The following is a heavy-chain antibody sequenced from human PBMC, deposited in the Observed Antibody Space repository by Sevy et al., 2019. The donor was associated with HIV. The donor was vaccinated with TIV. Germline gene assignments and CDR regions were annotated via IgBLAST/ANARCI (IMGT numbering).Heavy chain of an antibody. Sequence: ASVKVSCKASGYTFTSYGISWVRQAPGQGLEWMGWISAYNGNTNYAQKLQGRVTMTRDTSISTAYMELSRLRSDDTAVYYCARDQSYYDFWSAIGGMDVWGQGTTVTVSS. J-gene: IGHJ6*02. CDR1: GYTFTSYG. D-gene: IGHD3-3*01. CDR2: ISAYNGNT. V-gene: IGHV1-18*04. CDR3: ARDQSYYDFWSAIGGMDV.